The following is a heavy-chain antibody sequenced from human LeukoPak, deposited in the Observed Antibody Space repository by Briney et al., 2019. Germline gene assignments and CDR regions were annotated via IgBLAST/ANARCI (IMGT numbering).Heavy chain of an antibody. V-gene: IGHV3-23*01. CDR3: AKRQNGDFDY. Sequence: GGSLRLSCAGSGFAFGTYAMGWVRQAPGKGLEWVSGMVGGGSTYYADSVRGRFTISRDTSKSTLYLQINSLRAEDTAVYYCAKRQNGDFDYWGQGTLVTVSS. CDR1: GFAFGTYA. J-gene: IGHJ4*02. CDR2: MVGGGST. D-gene: IGHD4-17*01.